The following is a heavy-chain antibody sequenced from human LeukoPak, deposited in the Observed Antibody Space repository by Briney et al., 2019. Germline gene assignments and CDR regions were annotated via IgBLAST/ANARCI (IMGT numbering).Heavy chain of an antibody. V-gene: IGHV4-61*02. CDR2: IYTSGST. Sequence: SETLSLTCTVSGGSISSSSYYWSWIRQPAGKGLEWIGRIYTSGSTNYNPSLKSRVTMSVDTSKNQFSLKLSSVTAADTAVYYCARELRFLERGRFDYWGQGTLVTVSS. J-gene: IGHJ4*02. CDR3: ARELRFLERGRFDY. D-gene: IGHD3-3*01. CDR1: GGSISSSSYY.